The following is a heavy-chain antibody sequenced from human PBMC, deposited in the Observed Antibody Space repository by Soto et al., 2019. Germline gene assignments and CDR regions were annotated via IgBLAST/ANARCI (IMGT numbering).Heavy chain of an antibody. J-gene: IGHJ6*02. CDR2: ISSSSSYI. Sequence: EVQLVESGGGLVKPGGSLRLSCAASGFTFSSYSMNWVRQAPGKGLEWVSSISSSSSYIYYADSVKGRFTISRDNAKNSLYLQMNSLRAEDTAVYYCAIGSSHVYYGMDVWGQGTTVTVSS. CDR3: AIGSSHVYYGMDV. D-gene: IGHD6-13*01. V-gene: IGHV3-21*01. CDR1: GFTFSSYS.